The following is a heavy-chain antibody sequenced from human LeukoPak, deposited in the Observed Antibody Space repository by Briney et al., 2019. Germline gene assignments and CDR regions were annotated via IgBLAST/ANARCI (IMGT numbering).Heavy chain of an antibody. D-gene: IGHD5-24*01. V-gene: IGHV3-23*01. J-gene: IGHJ4*02. CDR1: GFTFSNSG. CDR2: ISGSDSST. CDR3: AKSGYNRFDY. Sequence: PGGSLRLSCAASGFTFSNSGMTWVRQAPGKGLEWVSAISGSDSSTHYADSVKGRFTISRDNSKNTLYLQMNSLRADDTAVYYCAKSGYNRFDYWGQGTLVTVSS.